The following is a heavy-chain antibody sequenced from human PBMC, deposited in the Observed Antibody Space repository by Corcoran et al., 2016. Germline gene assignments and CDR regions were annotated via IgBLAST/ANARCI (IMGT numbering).Heavy chain of an antibody. D-gene: IGHD6-19*01. CDR1: GYSVSRNSAA. V-gene: IGHV6-1*01. Sequence: QVQLQQSGPGLVKPSQTLSLTCAISGYSVSRNSAAWNWIRQSPSRGLEWLGRTYYRSKWYNDYAVSVNSRITINPDTSTNQFSLQLNSVTPEDTAVDYCASGQWYSSGWRGVHDYGMDVWGQGTTVTVSS. J-gene: IGHJ6*02. CDR2: TYYRSKWYN. CDR3: ASGQWYSSGWRGVHDYGMDV.